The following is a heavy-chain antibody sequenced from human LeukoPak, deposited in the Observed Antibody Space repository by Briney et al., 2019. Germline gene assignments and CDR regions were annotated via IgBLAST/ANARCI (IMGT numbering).Heavy chain of an antibody. D-gene: IGHD2-15*01. J-gene: IGHJ4*02. Sequence: PGGSLRLSCAASGFTFSSYGMHWVRQAPGKGLEWVAVIWYDGSNKYYADSVKGRFTISRDNSKNTLYLQMNSLRAEDTAVHYCAKDRWYRQTNFDYWGQGTLVTVSS. CDR2: IWYDGSNK. CDR3: AKDRWYRQTNFDY. CDR1: GFTFSSYG. V-gene: IGHV3-33*06.